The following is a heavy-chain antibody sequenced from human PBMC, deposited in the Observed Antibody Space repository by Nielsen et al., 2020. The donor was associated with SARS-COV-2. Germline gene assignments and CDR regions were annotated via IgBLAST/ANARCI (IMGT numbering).Heavy chain of an antibody. V-gene: IGHV3-15*01. J-gene: IGHJ6*03. Sequence: GESLKISCAASGFTFSNAWMSWVRQAPGKGLEWVGRIKSKTDGGTTDYAAPVKGRFTISRDDSKNTLYLQMNSLKTEDTAVYYCRSEWLLSSMGVYYYMDVWGKGTTVTVSS. CDR2: IKSKTDGGTT. CDR1: GFTFSNAW. CDR3: RSEWLLSSMGVYYYMDV. D-gene: IGHD3-3*01.